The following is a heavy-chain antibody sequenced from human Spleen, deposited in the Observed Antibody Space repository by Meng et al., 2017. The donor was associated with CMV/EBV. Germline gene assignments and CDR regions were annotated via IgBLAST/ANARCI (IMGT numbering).Heavy chain of an antibody. CDR1: GFTFSSFP. Sequence: GESLKISCAASGFTFSSFPIHWVRRAPGKGLEWVAVISYDGTNQHYADSVKGRFTISRDKSKNTVYLQMNSLRTEDTAVYHCARVRVAYYYYYGMDVWGQGTTVTVSS. J-gene: IGHJ6*02. V-gene: IGHV3-30-3*01. CDR3: ARVRVAYYYYYGMDV. D-gene: IGHD3-3*01. CDR2: ISYDGTNQ.